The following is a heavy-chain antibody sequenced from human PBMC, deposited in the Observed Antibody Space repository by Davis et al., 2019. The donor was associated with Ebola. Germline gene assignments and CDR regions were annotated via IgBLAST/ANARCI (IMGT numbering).Heavy chain of an antibody. CDR1: GHTFTSYG. CDR2: IIPIFGTA. CDR3: AAAILRYFDWSRSSAFDI. V-gene: IGHV1-69*06. D-gene: IGHD3-9*01. Sequence: AASVKVSCKASGHTFTSYGISWVRQAPGQGLEWMGGIIPIFGTANYAQKFQGRVTITADKSTSTAYMELSSLRSEDTAVYYCAAAILRYFDWSRSSAFDIWGQGTMVTVSS. J-gene: IGHJ3*02.